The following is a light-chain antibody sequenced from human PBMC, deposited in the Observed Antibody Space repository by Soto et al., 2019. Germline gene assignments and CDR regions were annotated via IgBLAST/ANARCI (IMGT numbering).Light chain of an antibody. J-gene: IGKJ1*01. CDR2: DAS. V-gene: IGKV3-20*01. Sequence: EMVLTQSPGTLSLSPGERATLSCRASQSVSSSSLAWYQQKRGQAPRLLIHDASSTATGIPDRFSGSGSGTDFTLTISRLEPEDFAVYYCQQYGGSPRTVGQGTKVDSK. CDR3: QQYGGSPRT. CDR1: QSVSSSS.